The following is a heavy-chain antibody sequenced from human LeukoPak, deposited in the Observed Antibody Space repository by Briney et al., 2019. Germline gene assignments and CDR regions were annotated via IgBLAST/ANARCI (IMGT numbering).Heavy chain of an antibody. J-gene: IGHJ4*02. Sequence: GGSLRLSCAASGFTFSSYAMHWVRQAPGKGLEWVAVISYDGSNKYYADSVKGRFTISRDNSKNTLYLQMNSLRAEDTAVYYCARGADGYNDYWGQGTLVTVSS. V-gene: IGHV3-30-3*01. CDR1: GFTFSSYA. CDR3: ARGADGYNDY. D-gene: IGHD5-12*01. CDR2: ISYDGSNK.